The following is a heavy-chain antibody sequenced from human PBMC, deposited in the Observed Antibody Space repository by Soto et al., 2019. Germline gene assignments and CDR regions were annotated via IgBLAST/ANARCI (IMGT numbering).Heavy chain of an antibody. D-gene: IGHD1-7*01. J-gene: IGHJ4*02. CDR1: GGTFSNYA. CDR2: ITPLVTTA. CDR3: ARTGNSEFDY. Sequence: QVQLVQSGAEVKKPGSSVKVSCKASGGTFSNYAINWVRQAPGQGLEWMGGITPLVTTANYAQNYRGRVTITADKSTSKAYMELSRLRSEDTAVYYCARTGNSEFDYWGQGTLVTVSS. V-gene: IGHV1-69*14.